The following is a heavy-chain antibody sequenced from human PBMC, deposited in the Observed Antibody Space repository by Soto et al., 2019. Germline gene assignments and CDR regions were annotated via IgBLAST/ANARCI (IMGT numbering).Heavy chain of an antibody. D-gene: IGHD2-15*01. Sequence: GGSLRLSCAASGFTFSSYAMHWVRQAPGKGLEWVAVISYDGSNKYYADSVKGRFTISRDNSKNTLYLQMNSLRAEDTAVYYCASCSGGSCYDAPYFDYWGQGTLVTVSS. CDR1: GFTFSSYA. CDR3: ASCSGGSCYDAPYFDY. J-gene: IGHJ4*02. V-gene: IGHV3-30-3*01. CDR2: ISYDGSNK.